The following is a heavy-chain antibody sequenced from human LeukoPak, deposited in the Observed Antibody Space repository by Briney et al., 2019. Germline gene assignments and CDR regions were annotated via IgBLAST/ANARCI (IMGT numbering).Heavy chain of an antibody. CDR2: VNPNSGGT. CDR1: GYTFTGYY. V-gene: IGHV1-2*02. Sequence: ASVKVSCKASGYTFTGYYMHWVRQAPGQGLEWVGWVNPNSGGTNFAQKFQGRVTITRETAISTAYMELSRLRSDDTAVYYCARVPYRGYSYGPIDYWGQGTLVTVSS. J-gene: IGHJ4*02. CDR3: ARVPYRGYSYGPIDY. D-gene: IGHD5-18*01.